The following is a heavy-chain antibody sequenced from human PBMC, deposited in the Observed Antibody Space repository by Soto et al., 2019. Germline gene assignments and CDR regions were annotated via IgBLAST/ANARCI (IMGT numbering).Heavy chain of an antibody. CDR3: ARELAAAGSFDY. D-gene: IGHD6-13*01. CDR1: GFSISNFG. CDR2: ISRSHSDI. Sequence: GGSLRLSCSASGFSISNFGMFWVRQAPGRGLEWISFISRSHSDIYYADSVKGRFTISRDNAKNSMFLQMNSLRAEDTAVYYCARELAAAGSFDYWGQGTLVTVSS. V-gene: IGHV3-48*03. J-gene: IGHJ4*02.